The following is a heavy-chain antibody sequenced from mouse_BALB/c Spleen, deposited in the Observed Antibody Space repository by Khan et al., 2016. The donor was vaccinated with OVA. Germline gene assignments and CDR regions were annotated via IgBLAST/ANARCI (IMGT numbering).Heavy chain of an antibody. CDR3: ASHLTGSFAS. CDR2: INSDGYYT. CDR1: GFTFSAYG. J-gene: IGHJ3*01. Sequence: EVQLVESGGDLVRPGGSLKLSCAASGFTFSAYGMSWVRQSPDKRLEWVATINSDGYYTYYPDSVKGRFIISRDNAKNTLYLQMRSLKSEDTSMYYCASHLTGSFASWGQGTLVTVSA. V-gene: IGHV5-6*01. D-gene: IGHD4-1*01.